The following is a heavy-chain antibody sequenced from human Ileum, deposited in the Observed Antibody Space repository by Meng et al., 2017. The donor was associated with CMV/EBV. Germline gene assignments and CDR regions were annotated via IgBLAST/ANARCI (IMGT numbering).Heavy chain of an antibody. CDR2: ISSSSSYI. J-gene: IGHJ4*02. CDR1: GFTFCSYS. CDR3: ARDLDGYLDY. Sequence: GQVGESGGGLVKRWGSLRSSCAASGFTFCSYSMNWVRQAPGKGLEWVSSISSSSSYIYYADSVKGRFTISRDNAKNSLYLQMNSLRAEDTAVYYCARDLDGYLDYWGQGTLVTVSS. V-gene: IGHV3-21*01. D-gene: IGHD5-24*01.